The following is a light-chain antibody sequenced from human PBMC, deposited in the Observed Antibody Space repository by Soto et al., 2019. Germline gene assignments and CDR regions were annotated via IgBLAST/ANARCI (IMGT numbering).Light chain of an antibody. CDR1: QSVSSTY. CDR3: QQYSSPPQT. J-gene: IGKJ1*01. CDR2: GAS. Sequence: EIVLTQSPGTLSLSPGEGATLSCRASQSVSSTYLAWYQQKAGQAPRLLIYGASSRATGIPDRFSGSGSGTDFTLTISRLEPEDFAVYFCQQYSSPPQTFGQGTKVDIK. V-gene: IGKV3-20*01.